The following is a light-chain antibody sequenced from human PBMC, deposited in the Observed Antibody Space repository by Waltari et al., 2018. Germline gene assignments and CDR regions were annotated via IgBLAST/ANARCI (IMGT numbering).Light chain of an antibody. Sequence: QSALTQPASVSGSPGQSITISCTGTSSDVGGYNYVSWYHQHPGKAPKLMIYEVSNRPAGVSKRFSGSKSGNTASLTISGLQAEDEADYYCSSYISSSTLELFGGGTSLTVL. CDR3: SSYISSSTLEL. J-gene: IGLJ2*01. V-gene: IGLV2-14*01. CDR1: SSDVGGYNY. CDR2: EVS.